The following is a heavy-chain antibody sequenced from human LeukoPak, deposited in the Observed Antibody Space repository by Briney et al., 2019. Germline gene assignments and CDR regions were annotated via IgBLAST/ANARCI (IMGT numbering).Heavy chain of an antibody. CDR1: GFTFSSYS. CDR3: ASMVRGVMWYFDY. Sequence: PGGSLRLSCAASGFTFSSYSMNWVRQAPGKGLERVSSISSSSSYIYYADSVKGRFTISRDNAKNSLYLQMNSLRAEDTAVYYCASMVRGVMWYFDYWGQGTLVTVSS. J-gene: IGHJ4*02. V-gene: IGHV3-21*01. D-gene: IGHD3-10*01. CDR2: ISSSSSYI.